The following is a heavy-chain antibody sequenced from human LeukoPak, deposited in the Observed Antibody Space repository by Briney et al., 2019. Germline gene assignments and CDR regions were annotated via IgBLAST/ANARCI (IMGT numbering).Heavy chain of an antibody. Sequence: ASVKVSCKASGYTFTGYYMHWVRQAPGQGLEWMGWINPNSGGTNYAQKFQGRVTMTRDTSISTAYMELSSLRSDDTAVYYCARPLGVVIPYNWFDPWGQGTLVTVSS. CDR1: GYTFTGYY. D-gene: IGHD3-3*01. J-gene: IGHJ5*02. CDR3: ARPLGVVIPYNWFDP. CDR2: INPNSGGT. V-gene: IGHV1-2*02.